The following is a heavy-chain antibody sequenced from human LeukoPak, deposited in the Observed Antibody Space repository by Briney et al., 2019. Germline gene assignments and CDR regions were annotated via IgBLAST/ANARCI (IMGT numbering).Heavy chain of an antibody. CDR1: GGSIISSSYY. D-gene: IGHD2-2*01. V-gene: IGHV4-39*07. CDR3: ARAGGPAAIGWFDP. CDR2: IYYSGST. Sequence: PSETLSLTCTVSGGSIISSSYYWGWIRQPPGKGLEWIGSIYYSGSTYYNPSPKSRVTISVDTSKNQFSLKLSSVTAADTAVYYCARAGGPAAIGWFDPWGQGTLVTVSS. J-gene: IGHJ5*02.